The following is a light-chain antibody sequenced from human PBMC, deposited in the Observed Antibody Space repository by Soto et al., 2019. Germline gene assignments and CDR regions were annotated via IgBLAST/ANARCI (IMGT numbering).Light chain of an antibody. CDR2: DAS. CDR1: QSVSRN. J-gene: IGKJ4*02. Sequence: EIVMTQSPATLSVSPGESATLSCRASQSVSRNLAWYQQKPGQAPRLLIYDASTRATGIPVRFSGSGSGTEVTLTVSSLQSEDLAVYYCQQDNNLPRTFGRGTKVEIK. CDR3: QQDNNLPRT. V-gene: IGKV3-15*01.